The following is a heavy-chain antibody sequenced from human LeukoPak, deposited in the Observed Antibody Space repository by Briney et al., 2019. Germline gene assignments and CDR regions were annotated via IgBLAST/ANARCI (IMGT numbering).Heavy chain of an antibody. CDR3: ARVLLPGYSSSWYPAPSIAVAGTLLGADY. Sequence: PGRSLRLSCAASGFTFSSYAMRWVRQAPGKGLEWVAVISYDGSNKYYADSVKGRFTISRDNSKNTLYLQMNSLRAEDTAVYYCARVLLPGYSSSWYPAPSIAVAGTLLGADYWGQGTLVTVSS. CDR1: GFTFSSYA. J-gene: IGHJ4*02. CDR2: ISYDGSNK. D-gene: IGHD6-13*01. V-gene: IGHV3-30-3*01.